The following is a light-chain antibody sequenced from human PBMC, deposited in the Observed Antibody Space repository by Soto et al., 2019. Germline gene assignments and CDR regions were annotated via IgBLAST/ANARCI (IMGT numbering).Light chain of an antibody. Sequence: EIVLTQSPGTLSLSPGERATLSCRASQSVSSSYLAWYQQKPGQAPRLLIYGASSRATGIPDRFSGSGSGTDFTLTISRLEPEDFAVYYCQQYGGTFGQGTTVEIK. J-gene: IGKJ1*01. CDR2: GAS. V-gene: IGKV3-20*01. CDR3: QQYGGT. CDR1: QSVSSSY.